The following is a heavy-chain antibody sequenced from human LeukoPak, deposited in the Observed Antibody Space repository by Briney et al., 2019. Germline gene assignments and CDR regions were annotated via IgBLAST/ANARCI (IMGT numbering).Heavy chain of an antibody. Sequence: GGSLRLSCAASGLTFSSYAMNWVRQAPGKGLEWVSSFDGSDGSTYYADSVKGRFTISRDNSKNTLYLQTNSLRAEDTAVYYCAALAVAGYLPLDFWGQGTLVTVSS. V-gene: IGHV3-23*01. CDR1: GLTFSSYA. CDR3: AALAVAGYLPLDF. D-gene: IGHD6-19*01. J-gene: IGHJ4*02. CDR2: FDGSDGST.